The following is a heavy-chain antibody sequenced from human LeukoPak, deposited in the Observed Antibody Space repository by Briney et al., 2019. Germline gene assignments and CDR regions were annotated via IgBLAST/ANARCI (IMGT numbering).Heavy chain of an antibody. Sequence: GGSLRLSCAASGFTFSSYAMSWVRQAPGKGLEWVSAISGSGGRTYYADSVKGRFTISRDNSKNTLYLQMKSLRAEDTAVYYCAKYYYDSSGRHDNFDYWGQGTLVTVSS. J-gene: IGHJ4*02. CDR2: ISGSGGRT. CDR1: GFTFSSYA. D-gene: IGHD3-22*01. V-gene: IGHV3-23*01. CDR3: AKYYYDSSGRHDNFDY.